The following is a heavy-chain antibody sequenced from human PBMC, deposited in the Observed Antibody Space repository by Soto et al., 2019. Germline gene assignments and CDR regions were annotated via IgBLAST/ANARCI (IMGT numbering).Heavy chain of an antibody. Sequence: ASVKVSCKASGYTFTGYYMHWVRQAPGQGLEWMGWINPNSGGTNYAQKFQGRVTMTRDTSISTAYMELSRLGSDDTAVYYCARATAAAGTDWFDPWGQGTLVTVSS. D-gene: IGHD6-13*01. J-gene: IGHJ5*02. CDR2: INPNSGGT. CDR3: ARATAAAGTDWFDP. V-gene: IGHV1-2*02. CDR1: GYTFTGYY.